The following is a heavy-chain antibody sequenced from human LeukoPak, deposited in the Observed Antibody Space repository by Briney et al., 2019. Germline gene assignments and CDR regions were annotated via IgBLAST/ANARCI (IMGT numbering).Heavy chain of an antibody. V-gene: IGHV3-30*02. D-gene: IGHD5-12*01. J-gene: IGHJ6*04. CDR3: ARDQQMDIVATTHPHGPGV. Sequence: PGGSLRLSCVASGFTFSSYGMDWVRQAPGKGLEWVAFIRFDGSNKHYAESVKGRFTISRDNAKNSLYLQMNSLRAEDTAVYYCARDQQMDIVATTHPHGPGVWGKGTTVTVSS. CDR2: IRFDGSNK. CDR1: GFTFSSYG.